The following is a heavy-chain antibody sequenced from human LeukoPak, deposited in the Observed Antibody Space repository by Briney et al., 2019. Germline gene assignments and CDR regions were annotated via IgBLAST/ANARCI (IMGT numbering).Heavy chain of an antibody. D-gene: IGHD1-1*01. CDR1: GFTFSDYS. CDR3: ARGRDWNDANNWFDP. V-gene: IGHV3-21*01. CDR2: ISSSSSYI. Sequence: GGSLRLSCAASGFTFSDYSMNWVRQAPGKGLEWVSSISSSSSYIYYADSVKGRFTISRDNAKNSLYLQMNSLRAEDTAVYYCARGRDWNDANNWFDPWGQGTLVTVSS. J-gene: IGHJ5*02.